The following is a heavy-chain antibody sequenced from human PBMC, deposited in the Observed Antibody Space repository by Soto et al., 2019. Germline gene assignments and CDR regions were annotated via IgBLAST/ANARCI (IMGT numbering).Heavy chain of an antibody. V-gene: IGHV4-59*01. D-gene: IGHD3-10*01. CDR2: IYYSGST. CDR1: GGSISSYY. CDR3: ARVGYYGSGSYYNEWIYFDY. Sequence: SETLSLTCTVSGGSISSYYWSWIRQPPGKGLEWIGYIYYSGSTNYNPSLKSRVTISVDTSKNQFSLKLSSVTAADTAVYYCARVGYYGSGSYYNEWIYFDYWGQGTLVTVSS. J-gene: IGHJ4*02.